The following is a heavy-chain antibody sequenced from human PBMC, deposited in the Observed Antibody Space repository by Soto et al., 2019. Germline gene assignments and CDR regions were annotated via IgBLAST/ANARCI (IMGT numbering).Heavy chain of an antibody. V-gene: IGHV1-2*02. D-gene: IGHD3-3*01. CDR2: INPATGAA. CDR1: GYPVTAYY. Sequence: QLHLVQSGAVVKKPGASVTVSCSASGYPVTAYYMHWVRQAPGRGLEWMGGINPATGAAKYTQTFQGRGTMTGDTSTSTGFMELSGLTSEDTAVFYWAGGGGVGVAGSAAFDMWGQGTLVTVSS. CDR3: AGGGGVGVAGSAAFDM. J-gene: IGHJ3*02.